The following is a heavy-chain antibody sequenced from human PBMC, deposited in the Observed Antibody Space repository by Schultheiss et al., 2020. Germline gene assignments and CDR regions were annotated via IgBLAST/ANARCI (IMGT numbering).Heavy chain of an antibody. V-gene: IGHV4-59*12. J-gene: IGHJ1*01. D-gene: IGHD1-26*01. Sequence: SETLSLTCTGSGGSISSYYWSWIRQAPGKGLEWLGYIYYSGSTYYNPSLKSRLTISVDKSKNQFSLTLNSVTAADTAVYYCASSANDYYVVGIGFWGQGTLVTVSS. CDR3: ASSANDYYVVGIGF. CDR2: IYYSGST. CDR1: GGSISSYY.